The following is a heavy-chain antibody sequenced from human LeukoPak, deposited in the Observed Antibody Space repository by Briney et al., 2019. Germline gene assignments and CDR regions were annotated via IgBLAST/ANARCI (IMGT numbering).Heavy chain of an antibody. V-gene: IGHV4-39*07. CDR3: ARVGGSGWSYYYYYMDV. Sequence: SETLSLTCTVSGGSISSSSYYWGWLRRPPGKGLEWIGSIYYSGSTYYNPSLKSRVTISVDTSKNQFSLKLSSVTAADTAVYYCARVGGSGWSYYYYYMDVWGKGTTVTVSS. CDR1: GGSISSSSYY. CDR2: IYYSGST. J-gene: IGHJ6*03. D-gene: IGHD6-19*01.